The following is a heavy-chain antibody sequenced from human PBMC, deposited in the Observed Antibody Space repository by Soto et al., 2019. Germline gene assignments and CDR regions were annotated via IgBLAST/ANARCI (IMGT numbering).Heavy chain of an antibody. CDR3: ATTLYSNSVPPEGY. V-gene: IGHV3-23*01. Sequence: EVQLLESGGGLVQPGGSLRLSCAASGFTFGTYTMSWVRQSPGKGLEWVARISGSGNSKYYADSVKGRFTISRDNSKNTLYLQVNSPRADDTAIYYCATTLYSNSVPPEGYWGQGTLVTVSS. CDR1: GFTFGTYT. D-gene: IGHD4-4*01. CDR2: ISGSGNSK. J-gene: IGHJ4*02.